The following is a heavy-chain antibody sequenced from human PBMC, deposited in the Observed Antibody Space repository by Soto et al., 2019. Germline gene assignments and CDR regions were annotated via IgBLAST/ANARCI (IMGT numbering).Heavy chain of an antibody. CDR1: GGSISSYY. D-gene: IGHD3-9*01. Sequence: PSETLSLTCTVSGGSISSYYWSWIRQPPGKGLEWIGYIYYSGSTNYNPSLKSRVTISVDTSKNQFSLKLSSVTAADTAVYYCARDRRRYFDWLLSRTTYYYYGVDVWGQGTTVTVSS. V-gene: IGHV4-59*01. CDR3: ARDRRRYFDWLLSRTTYYYYGVDV. J-gene: IGHJ6*02. CDR2: IYYSGST.